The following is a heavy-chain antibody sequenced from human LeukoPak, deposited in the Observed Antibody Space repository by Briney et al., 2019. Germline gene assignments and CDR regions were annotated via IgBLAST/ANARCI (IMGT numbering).Heavy chain of an antibody. D-gene: IGHD6-19*01. CDR1: GCTFTGYY. J-gene: IGHJ4*02. Sequence: ASVKVSCKASGCTFTGYYMHWVRQAPGQGLEWMGWINPNSGGTNYAQKFQGRVTMTRDTSISTAYMELSRLRSDDTAVYYCARPIRYSSGWYGYWGQGTLVTVSS. V-gene: IGHV1-2*02. CDR2: INPNSGGT. CDR3: ARPIRYSSGWYGY.